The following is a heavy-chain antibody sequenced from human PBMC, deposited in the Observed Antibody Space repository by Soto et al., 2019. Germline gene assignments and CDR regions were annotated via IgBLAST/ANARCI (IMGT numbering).Heavy chain of an antibody. Sequence: ASVKVSCKSSGYTFTSYEINWVPQATGQGLEWMGWMNPNSGNTGYAQKFQGRVTMTRNTSISTANMELSSLRSEDTAVYYSARVFCCGEFSGDTATSYMDALGKEATLTIS. CDR3: ARVFCCGEFSGDTATSYMDA. CDR1: GYTFTSYE. CDR2: MNPNSGNT. V-gene: IGHV1-8*01. D-gene: IGHD3-10*01. J-gene: IGHJ6*03.